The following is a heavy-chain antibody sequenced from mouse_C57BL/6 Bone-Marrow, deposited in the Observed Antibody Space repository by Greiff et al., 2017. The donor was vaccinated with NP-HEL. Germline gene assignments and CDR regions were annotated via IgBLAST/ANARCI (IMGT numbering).Heavy chain of an antibody. CDR1: GFNIKDDY. CDR2: IDPENGDT. CDR3: TYDYDGAWFAY. Sequence: EVQLQQSGAELVRPGASVKLSCTASGFNIKDDYMHWVKQRPEQGLEWIGWIDPENGDTEHASKFQGKATITADTSSNTAYLQLSSLTSEDTAVYYCTYDYDGAWFAYWGQGTLVTVSA. J-gene: IGHJ3*01. D-gene: IGHD2-4*01. V-gene: IGHV14-4*01.